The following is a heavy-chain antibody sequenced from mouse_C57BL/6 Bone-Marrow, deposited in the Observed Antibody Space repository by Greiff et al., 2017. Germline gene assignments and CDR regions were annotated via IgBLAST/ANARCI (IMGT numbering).Heavy chain of an antibody. CDR1: GFTFSSYA. D-gene: IGHD2-4*01. Sequence: VQLVESGGGLVKPGGSLKLSCAASGFTFSSYAMSWVRQTPEKRLEWVATISDGGSYTYYPDNVKGRFTISRDNAKNNLYLQMSHLKSEDTAMYYCARDGPIYYDYFDYWGQGTTLTVSS. CDR3: ARDGPIYYDYFDY. V-gene: IGHV5-4*01. J-gene: IGHJ2*01. CDR2: ISDGGSYT.